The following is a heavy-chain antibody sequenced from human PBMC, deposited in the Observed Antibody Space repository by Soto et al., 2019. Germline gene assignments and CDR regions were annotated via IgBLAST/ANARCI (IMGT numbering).Heavy chain of an antibody. V-gene: IGHV1-18*01. CDR3: ARAFFYQGSDSRGYSFDAFEF. CDR2: ISAHTGSS. J-gene: IGHJ3*01. CDR1: GYTFTSSG. D-gene: IGHD3-22*01. Sequence: QVQLVQSGAEVKKPGASVKVSCKASGYTFTSSGMSWVRQAPGQGLEWTGWISAHTGSSEYAQRFQGRVTMTTDRSTSTAYMELRSLRSDDTAVYYCARAFFYQGSDSRGYSFDAFEFWGPGTLVTVSS.